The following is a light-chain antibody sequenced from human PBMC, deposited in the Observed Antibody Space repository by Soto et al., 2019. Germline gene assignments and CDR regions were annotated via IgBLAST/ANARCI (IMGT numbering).Light chain of an antibody. CDR3: SSYAGNNNWVALVL. CDR2: EVS. V-gene: IGLV2-8*01. J-gene: IGLJ2*01. CDR1: SSDVGNYNY. Sequence: QSALTQPPSASGSPGQSVTISCTGTSSDVGNYNYVSWYQQHPGKAPKLMIYEVSKRPSGVPDRFSGSKSGNTASLTVSGLQAEDEADYYCSSYAGNNNWVALVLFGGGTKVTVL.